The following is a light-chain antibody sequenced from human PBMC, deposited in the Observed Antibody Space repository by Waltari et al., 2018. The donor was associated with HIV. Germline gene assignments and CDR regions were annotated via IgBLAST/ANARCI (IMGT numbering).Light chain of an antibody. CDR3: CAYAGSTTYVS. V-gene: IGLV2-23*02. Sequence: QSALTQPASVSGSPGQSITISCTGTSSDVGGYNLVSWYQQHPGKAPKRMFYEVSKPPAGVSDRCSGSRSGNTASLTISGLQAEDESDYYGCAYAGSTTYVSVGGGTKLTVL. CDR1: SSDVGGYNL. J-gene: IGLJ2*01. CDR2: EVS.